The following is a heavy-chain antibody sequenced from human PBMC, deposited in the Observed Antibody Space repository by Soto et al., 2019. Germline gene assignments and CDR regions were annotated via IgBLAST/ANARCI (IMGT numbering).Heavy chain of an antibody. V-gene: IGHV3-30*03. J-gene: IGHJ4*02. D-gene: IGHD3-16*01. Sequence: GGSLRLSCAASGFSFSDWGMHWVRQAPGKGLEWVAVISYDGSNKYYADSVKGRFTISRDNSKNTLYLQMNSLRAEDTAVYYCARDLEDDYGPFDYWGQGTMVTVS. CDR2: ISYDGSNK. CDR3: ARDLEDDYGPFDY. CDR1: GFSFSDWG.